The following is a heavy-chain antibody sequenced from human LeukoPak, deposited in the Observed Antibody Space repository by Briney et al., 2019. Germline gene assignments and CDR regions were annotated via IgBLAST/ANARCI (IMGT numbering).Heavy chain of an antibody. Sequence: ASVKVSCKASGYTFTSYDISWVRQATGQGLEWMGWMNPNSGNTGYAQKFQGRVTMTRNTSISTAYMELSSLRSEDTAVYYCARTDNPAPLGAFGIWGQGTMVTVSS. CDR2: MNPNSGNT. D-gene: IGHD5-24*01. CDR3: ARTDNPAPLGAFGI. CDR1: GYTFTSYD. J-gene: IGHJ3*02. V-gene: IGHV1-8*01.